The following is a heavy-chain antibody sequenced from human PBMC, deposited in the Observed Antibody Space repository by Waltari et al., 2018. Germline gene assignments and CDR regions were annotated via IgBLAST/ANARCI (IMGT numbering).Heavy chain of an antibody. CDR1: GFTFSSYA. CDR2: ISGSGGST. D-gene: IGHD6-19*01. J-gene: IGHJ6*03. Sequence: EVQLVESGGGLVQPGGSLRLSCAASGFTFSSYAMSWVRQAPGTGLEWVSAISGSGGSTYYADSVKGRFTISRDNSKNTLYLQMNSLRAEDTAVYYCAKDGYSSGWYPYYYYYMDVWGKGTTVTVSS. CDR3: AKDGYSSGWYPYYYYYMDV. V-gene: IGHV3-23*04.